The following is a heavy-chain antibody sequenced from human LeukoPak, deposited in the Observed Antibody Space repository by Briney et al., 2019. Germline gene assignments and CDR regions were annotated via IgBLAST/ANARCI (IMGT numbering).Heavy chain of an antibody. CDR2: INPNSGGT. J-gene: IGHJ4*02. D-gene: IGHD3-16*01. V-gene: IGHV1-2*02. CDR1: GYTFTGYY. Sequence: ASVKVSCKASGYTFTGYYMHWVRQAPGQGLEWMGWINPNSGGTNYAQKFQGRVTMTRDTSISTAYMELSRLRSDDTAVYYCARDNDSRDPPHFDYWGQGTLLTVSS. CDR3: ARDNDSRDPPHFDY.